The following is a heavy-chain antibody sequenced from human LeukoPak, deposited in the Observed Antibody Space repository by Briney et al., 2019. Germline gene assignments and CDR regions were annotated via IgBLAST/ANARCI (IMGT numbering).Heavy chain of an antibody. D-gene: IGHD3-3*01. CDR1: GGSISGSRYY. J-gene: IGHJ4*02. CDR3: ARHTAYRITILGVGPFPFDY. V-gene: IGHV4-39*01. CDR2: IYYSENS. Sequence: PSETLSLTCTVSGGSISGSRYYWGWIRQPPGKGLEWIGSIYYSENSYYNPSLKSGVTISVDTSKNQFSLKLSSVTAADTAVYYCARHTAYRITILGVGPFPFDYWGQGTLVTVSS.